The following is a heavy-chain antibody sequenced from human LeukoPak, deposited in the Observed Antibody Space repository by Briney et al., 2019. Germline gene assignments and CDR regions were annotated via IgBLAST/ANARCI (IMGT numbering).Heavy chain of an antibody. Sequence: SETLSLTCTVSGGSISSSSYYWGWIRQPPGKGLEWIGSIYYSGSTYYNPCLKSRVTISVDTSKNQFSLKLSSVTAADTAVYYCARDYDSSGYYYWGQGTLVTVSS. J-gene: IGHJ4*02. V-gene: IGHV4-39*07. D-gene: IGHD3-22*01. CDR3: ARDYDSSGYYY. CDR1: GGSISSSSYY. CDR2: IYYSGST.